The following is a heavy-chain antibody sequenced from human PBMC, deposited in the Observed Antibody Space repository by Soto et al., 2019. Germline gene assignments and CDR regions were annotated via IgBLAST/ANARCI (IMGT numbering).Heavy chain of an antibody. D-gene: IGHD6-13*01. J-gene: IGHJ3*02. CDR2: IYPGDSDT. Sequence: PGQTLKIPCLRSGDRLTSYWTGRVRQMPGKGLEWMGIIYPGDSDTRYSPSFQGQVTISADKSISTAYLQWSSLKASDTAMYYCARPSSSWDRGDAFESWGQGTMVTVSS. CDR1: GDRLTSYW. CDR3: ARPSSSWDRGDAFES. V-gene: IGHV5-51*01.